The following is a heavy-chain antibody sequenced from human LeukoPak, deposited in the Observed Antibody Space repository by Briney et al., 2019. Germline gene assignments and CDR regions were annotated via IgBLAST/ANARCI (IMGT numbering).Heavy chain of an antibody. D-gene: IGHD2-2*01. V-gene: IGHV3-21*01. CDR3: ASLGGSTSSYYMDV. CDR2: ISSSSSYI. CDR1: GFTFSSYS. Sequence: GGSLSLSCAASGFTFSSYSMNWVRQAPGKGLGWVSSISSSSSYIYYADSVKGRFTISRDNAKNSLYLQMNSLRAEDTAVYYCASLGGSTSSYYMDVWGKGTTVTVSS. J-gene: IGHJ6*03.